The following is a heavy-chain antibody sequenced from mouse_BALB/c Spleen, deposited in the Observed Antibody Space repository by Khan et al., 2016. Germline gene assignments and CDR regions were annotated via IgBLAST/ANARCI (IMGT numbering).Heavy chain of an antibody. D-gene: IGHD1-1*02. V-gene: IGHV6-6*02. CDR1: GFTFSSYW. Sequence: QLEESGGGLAQPGGSMKLSCVASGFTFSSYWMSWVRQSPEKGLEWVAEIRLKSDNYATHYAESVKGKFTISRDDSKSRRYLQMNSLRVEDIGIYYCTGGMGFAYWGQGTLVTVSA. J-gene: IGHJ3*01. CDR2: IRLKSDNYAT. CDR3: TGGMGFAY.